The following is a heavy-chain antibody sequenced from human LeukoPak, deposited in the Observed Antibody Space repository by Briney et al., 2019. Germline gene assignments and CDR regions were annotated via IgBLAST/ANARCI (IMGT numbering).Heavy chain of an antibody. V-gene: IGHV3-33*01. D-gene: IGHD1-26*01. CDR2: FWYDGTTK. Sequence: GGSLRLSCAASGFSFSSFGLHWVRQAPGKGLEWVAVFWYDGTTKHYAASVEGRFTISKDSSKQTLSLQMDNLSAEDTAVYFCARGIVGTRTNNHYYFDHWGQGTLVTVSS. J-gene: IGHJ4*02. CDR1: GFSFSSFG. CDR3: ARGIVGTRTNNHYYFDH.